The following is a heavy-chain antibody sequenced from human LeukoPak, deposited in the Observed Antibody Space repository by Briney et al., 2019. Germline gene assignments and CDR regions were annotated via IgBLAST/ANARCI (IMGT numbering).Heavy chain of an antibody. J-gene: IGHJ4*02. D-gene: IGHD5-12*01. Sequence: GGSLRLSCAPSGFTFSSYGMHWVRQAPGKGLEWVAFIRYDGSNKYYADSVKGRFTISRDNSKNTLYLQMNSLRAEDTAVYYCAKDLESGYDSHDWGQGTLVTVSS. CDR1: GFTFSSYG. V-gene: IGHV3-30*02. CDR2: IRYDGSNK. CDR3: AKDLESGYDSHD.